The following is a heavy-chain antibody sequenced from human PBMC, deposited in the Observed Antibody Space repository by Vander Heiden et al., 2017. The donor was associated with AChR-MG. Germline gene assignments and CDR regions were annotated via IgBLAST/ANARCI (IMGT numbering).Heavy chain of an antibody. Sequence: EVQLVESGGGLVQPGGSLRLYCAPSGFTFSNYWMHWVRQAPGKGLVWVSRINSDGSSTTYADAVKGRFTISRDNARNMLYLQMNSMRAEDTAVYFFARVDTGTTDPYFDYWGRGILVTVSS. CDR3: ARVDTGTTDPYFDY. CDR2: INSDGSST. V-gene: IGHV3-74*01. D-gene: IGHD4-17*01. CDR1: GFTFSNYW. J-gene: IGHJ4*02.